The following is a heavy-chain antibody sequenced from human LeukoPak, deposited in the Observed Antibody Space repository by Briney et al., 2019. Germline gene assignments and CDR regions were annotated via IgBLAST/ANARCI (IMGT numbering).Heavy chain of an antibody. D-gene: IGHD1-26*01. CDR3: ADSGSPDAFDI. Sequence: SETLSLTCTVSGGSISSYYWSWIRQPPGKGLEWIGYIYYSGSTNYNPSLKSQVTISVDTSKNQFSLKLSSVTAADTAVYYCADSGSPDAFDIWGQGTMVTVSS. V-gene: IGHV4-59*08. CDR2: IYYSGST. CDR1: GGSISSYY. J-gene: IGHJ3*02.